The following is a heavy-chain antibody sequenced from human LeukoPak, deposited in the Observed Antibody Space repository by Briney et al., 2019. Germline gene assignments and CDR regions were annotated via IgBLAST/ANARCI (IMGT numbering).Heavy chain of an antibody. V-gene: IGHV3-23*01. CDR3: AKRGVVIRVILVGFYKEAYYFDS. Sequence: GGSLRLSCAASGFTFSDYYMSWIRQAPGKGLEWVAGISGSAGGTYYADSVKGRFTISRDNAKNTLYLQLNNLRAEDTAVYFCAKRGVVIRVILVGFYKEAYYFDSWGQGALVTVSS. D-gene: IGHD3-22*01. CDR1: GFTFSDYY. CDR2: ISGSAGGT. J-gene: IGHJ4*02.